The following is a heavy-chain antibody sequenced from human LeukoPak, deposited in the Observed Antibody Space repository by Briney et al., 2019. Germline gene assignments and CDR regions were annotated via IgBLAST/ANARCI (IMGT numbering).Heavy chain of an antibody. CDR3: AREGDCSSTSCSGFDP. V-gene: IGHV4-4*02. D-gene: IGHD2-2*01. J-gene: IGHJ5*02. Sequence: PSETLSLTCAVSGGSISSSNWWSWVRQPPGKGLEWIGEIYHSGSTNYNPSLKSRVTISVDTSKNQFSLKLSSVTAADTTVYYCAREGDCSSTSCSGFDPWGQGTLVTVSS. CDR2: IYHSGST. CDR1: GGSISSSNW.